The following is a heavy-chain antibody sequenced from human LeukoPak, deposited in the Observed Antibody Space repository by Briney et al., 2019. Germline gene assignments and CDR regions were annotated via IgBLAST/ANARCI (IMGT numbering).Heavy chain of an antibody. CDR3: ARGGPGRWLQSRLDY. V-gene: IGHV1-2*02. Sequence: ASVKVSCKASGYTFTGYYMHWVRQAPGQGLEWMGWINPNSGGTNYAQKFQGRVTMTRDTSISTAYMELSRLRSDDTAVYYCARGGPGRWLQSRLDYWGQGTLVTVSS. J-gene: IGHJ4*02. D-gene: IGHD5-24*01. CDR2: INPNSGGT. CDR1: GYTFTGYY.